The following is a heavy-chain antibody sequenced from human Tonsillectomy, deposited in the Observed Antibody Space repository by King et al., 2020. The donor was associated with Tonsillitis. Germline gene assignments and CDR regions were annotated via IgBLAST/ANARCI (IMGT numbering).Heavy chain of an antibody. CDR1: GYSISSGYY. CDR2: IYHSGST. CDR3: AREDCSGGSCYFDY. Sequence: QLQESGPGLVKPSETLSLTCTVSGYSISSGYYWGWIRQPPGKGLEWIGSIYHSGSTYYNPSLKSRVTISVDTSKNQFSLKLSSVTAADTAVYYCAREDCSGGSCYFDYWGQRTLVTVSS. J-gene: IGHJ4*02. V-gene: IGHV4-38-2*02. D-gene: IGHD2-15*01.